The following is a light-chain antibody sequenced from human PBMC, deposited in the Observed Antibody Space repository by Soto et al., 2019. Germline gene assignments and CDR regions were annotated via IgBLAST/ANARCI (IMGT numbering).Light chain of an antibody. CDR3: CSYEGIYTSYV. J-gene: IGLJ1*01. Sequence: QSVLTQPRSVSGSPGQSITISCTGTSSNVGGYNYVSWYQQHPGKVPKLLIYDVSKRPSGVPDRFSGSKSGNTASLTISGLQAENAADYYCCSYEGIYTSYVFGTGTKLTVL. CDR2: DVS. V-gene: IGLV2-11*01. CDR1: SSNVGGYNY.